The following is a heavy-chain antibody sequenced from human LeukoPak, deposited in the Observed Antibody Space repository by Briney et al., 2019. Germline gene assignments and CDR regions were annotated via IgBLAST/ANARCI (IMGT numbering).Heavy chain of an antibody. J-gene: IGHJ4*02. CDR1: GYY. D-gene: IGHD3-22*01. Sequence: ASVKVSCKASGYYMHWVRQAPGQGLEWMGIINPSGGTTTYAQKFQGSLTMTRDTSTSTVYMELSSLTSEDTAVYYCARGCNYDGSGYCFFYWGQGTLVTVSS. CDR3: ARGCNYDGSGYCFFY. CDR2: INPSGGTT. V-gene: IGHV1-46*01.